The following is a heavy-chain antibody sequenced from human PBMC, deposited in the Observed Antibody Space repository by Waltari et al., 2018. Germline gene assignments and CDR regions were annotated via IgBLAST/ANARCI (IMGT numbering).Heavy chain of an antibody. Sequence: QVQLVQSGAEVKKPGASVKVSCKASGYTFTSYYMHWVRQAPGQGLEWMGGIIPIFGTANYAQKFQGRVTITADESTSTAYMELSSLRSEDTAVYYCAREPVGYCSGGSCYQAGWFDPWGQGTLVTVSS. D-gene: IGHD2-15*01. CDR1: GYTFTSYY. J-gene: IGHJ5*02. CDR3: AREPVGYCSGGSCYQAGWFDP. V-gene: IGHV1-69*01. CDR2: IIPIFGTA.